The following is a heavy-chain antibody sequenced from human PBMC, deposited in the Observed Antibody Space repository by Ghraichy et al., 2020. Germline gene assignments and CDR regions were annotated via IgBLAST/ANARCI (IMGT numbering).Heavy chain of an antibody. Sequence: GSLRLSCTVSGGSISSYYWSWIRQPPGKGLEWIGYIYYSGSTNYNPSLKSRVTISVDTSKNQFSLKLSSVTAADTAVYYCARDRYSSSWSYYYYGMDVWGQGTTVTVSS. V-gene: IGHV4-59*01. CDR3: ARDRYSSSWSYYYYGMDV. CDR1: GGSISSYY. D-gene: IGHD6-13*01. CDR2: IYYSGST. J-gene: IGHJ6*02.